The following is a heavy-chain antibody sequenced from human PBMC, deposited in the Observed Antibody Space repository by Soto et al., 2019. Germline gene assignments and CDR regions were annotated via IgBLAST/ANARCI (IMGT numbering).Heavy chain of an antibody. J-gene: IGHJ6*02. CDR1: GFSISSSD. CDR2: LGTSGDT. V-gene: IGHV3-13*01. D-gene: IGHD3-3*01. Sequence: EVQLVESGGGLVQPGGSLKLSCVASGFSISSSDMHWVRQVMGKGLEWVSTLGTSGDTFYSGSVKGRFTISREDAKNSFHLQMNNLRAEDSAVYYCTRDRQIYRFYYHGMDVWGQGTAVTVS. CDR3: TRDRQIYRFYYHGMDV.